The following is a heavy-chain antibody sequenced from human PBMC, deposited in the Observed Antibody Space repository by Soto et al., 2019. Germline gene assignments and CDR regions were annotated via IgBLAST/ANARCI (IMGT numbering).Heavy chain of an antibody. J-gene: IGHJ4*02. CDR1: GFTFSSYA. D-gene: IGHD3-22*01. CDR3: AKDPTRISLYYYDSSGYYFDY. CDR2: ISGSGGST. V-gene: IGHV3-23*01. Sequence: EVQLLESGGGLVQPGGSLRLSCAASGFTFSSYAMSWVRQAPGKGLEWVSAISGSGGSTYYADSVKGRFTISRDNSKNTLYLQMNSLRAEDTAVYYCAKDPTRISLYYYDSSGYYFDYWGQGTLVTVSS.